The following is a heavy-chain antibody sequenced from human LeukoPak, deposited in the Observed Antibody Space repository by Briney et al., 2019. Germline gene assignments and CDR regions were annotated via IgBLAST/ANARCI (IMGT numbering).Heavy chain of an antibody. CDR2: ISSSGSTI. Sequence: GGSLRLSCAASGFTFSDYYMSWIRQAPGKGLEWVSHISSSGSTIYYADSVKGRFTISRDNAKNSLYLQMNSLRAEDTAVYYCARDLHVLRFLEWWFWGQGTLVTVSS. D-gene: IGHD3-3*01. V-gene: IGHV3-11*04. CDR3: ARDLHVLRFLEWWF. CDR1: GFTFSDYY. J-gene: IGHJ4*02.